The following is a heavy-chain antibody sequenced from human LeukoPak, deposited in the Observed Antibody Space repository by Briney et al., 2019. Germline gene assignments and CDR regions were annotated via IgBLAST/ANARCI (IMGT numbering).Heavy chain of an antibody. Sequence: PSETLSLTCTVSGGCISSDSHYWGWIRQTPGKGLEWIGSIHYSGNTYNNPSLKSRVTLSVDTSKSQFSLKLSSVTAADTAMYYCARHLYSESYYFWGPGTPVTVSS. D-gene: IGHD1-26*01. CDR2: IHYSGNT. J-gene: IGHJ4*02. V-gene: IGHV4-39*01. CDR1: GGCISSDSHY. CDR3: ARHLYSESYYF.